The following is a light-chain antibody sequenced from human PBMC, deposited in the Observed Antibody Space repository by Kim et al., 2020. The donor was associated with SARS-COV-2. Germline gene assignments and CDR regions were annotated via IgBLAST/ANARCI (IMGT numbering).Light chain of an antibody. CDR1: NIGSKS. CDR3: QVWDSGTGV. J-gene: IGLJ2*01. V-gene: IGLV3-9*01. CDR2: RDD. Sequence: SYELTQPLSVSVALGQTARISCGGNNIGSKSVHWYQQKPGQAPMLVIYRDDDRPSGIPERFSGSNSGNTATLTISGAQVGDEADYYCQVWDSGTGVFGGGTQLTVL.